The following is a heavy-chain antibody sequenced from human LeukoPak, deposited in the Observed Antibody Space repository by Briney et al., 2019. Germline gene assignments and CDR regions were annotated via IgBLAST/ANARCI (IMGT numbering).Heavy chain of an antibody. CDR3: ARDEYYDSSGYFADY. Sequence: SVKVSCKASGGTFSNFAFSWVRQAPGQGLQWVGRIIPIVDVTSYAQNFKGRVTITADESTTTAYMELSSLRSEDTAVYYCARDEYYDSSGYFADYWGQGTLVTVSS. CDR1: GGTFSNFA. D-gene: IGHD3-22*01. CDR2: IIPIVDVT. V-gene: IGHV1-69*04. J-gene: IGHJ4*02.